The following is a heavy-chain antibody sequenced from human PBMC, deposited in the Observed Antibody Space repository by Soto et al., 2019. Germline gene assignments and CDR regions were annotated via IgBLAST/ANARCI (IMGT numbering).Heavy chain of an antibody. CDR3: ARDSWELVSRGAYFDY. CDR1: GFTFSSYA. D-gene: IGHD1-26*01. Sequence: GGSLRLSCAASGFTFSSYAMHWVRQAPGKGLEWVAVISYDGSNKYYADSVKGRFTISRDNSKNTLYLQMNSLRAEDTAVYYCARDSWELVSRGAYFDYWGQGTLVTVSS. J-gene: IGHJ4*02. V-gene: IGHV3-30-3*01. CDR2: ISYDGSNK.